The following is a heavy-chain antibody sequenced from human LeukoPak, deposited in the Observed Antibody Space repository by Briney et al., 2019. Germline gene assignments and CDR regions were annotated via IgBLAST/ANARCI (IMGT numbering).Heavy chain of an antibody. D-gene: IGHD3-22*01. Sequence: GASVKVSCEASGYTFTSYGISWVRQAPGQGLEWMGWISAYNGNTNYAQKLQGRVTMTTDTSTSTAYMELRSLRSDDTAVYYCAGSYYDSSGYYNTFGFYWGQGTLVTVSS. CDR1: GYTFTSYG. CDR3: AGSYYDSSGYYNTFGFY. CDR2: ISAYNGNT. V-gene: IGHV1-18*01. J-gene: IGHJ4*02.